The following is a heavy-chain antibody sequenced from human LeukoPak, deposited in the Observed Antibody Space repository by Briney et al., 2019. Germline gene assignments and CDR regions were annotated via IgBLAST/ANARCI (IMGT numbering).Heavy chain of an antibody. Sequence: PGGSLRLSCAASGFTFSTYWMHWVRQAPGKGLVWVSRINRDASSIAYADSVQGRFTISRDNAKNTLYLQMNNLRAEDTAIYYCATYRQVLLPFESWGQGTLVTVSS. CDR3: ATYRQVLLPFES. J-gene: IGHJ4*02. CDR2: INRDASSI. CDR1: GFTFSTYW. V-gene: IGHV3-74*01. D-gene: IGHD2-8*02.